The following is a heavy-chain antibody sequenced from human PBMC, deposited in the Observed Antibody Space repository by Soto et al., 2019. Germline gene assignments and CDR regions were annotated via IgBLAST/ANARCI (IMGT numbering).Heavy chain of an antibody. V-gene: IGHV4-31*03. D-gene: IGHD3-22*01. CDR3: ARDSDDSSGYYDY. CDR1: GGSLSSGGYY. Sequence: SETLSLPCTFSGGSLSSGGYYWGWIRQHPGKGLEWIGYIYYSGSTYYNPSLKSRVTISVDTSKNQFSLKLSSVTAADTAVYYCARDSDDSSGYYDYWGQGTLVTVSS. J-gene: IGHJ4*02. CDR2: IYYSGST.